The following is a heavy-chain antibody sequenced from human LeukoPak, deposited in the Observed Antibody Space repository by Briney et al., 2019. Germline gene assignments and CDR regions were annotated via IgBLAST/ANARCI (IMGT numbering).Heavy chain of an antibody. CDR1: GGTFSSYA. D-gene: IGHD5-12*01. J-gene: IGHJ6*02. V-gene: IGHV1-69*04. CDR2: IIPILGIA. CDR3: ARLVATISLYSYYYGMDV. Sequence: SVKASCKASGGTFSSYAISWVRQAPGQGLEWMGRIIPILGIANYAQKFQGRVTITADKSTSTAYMELSSLRSEDTAVYYCARLVATISLYSYYYGMDVWGQGTTVTVSS.